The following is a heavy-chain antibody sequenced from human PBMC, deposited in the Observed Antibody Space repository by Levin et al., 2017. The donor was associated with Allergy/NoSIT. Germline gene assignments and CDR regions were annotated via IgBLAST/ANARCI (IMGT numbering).Heavy chain of an antibody. D-gene: IGHD2-8*01. Sequence: GESLKISCAASGFTFSSYGMHWVRQAPGKGLEWVAVISYDGSNKYYADSVKGRFTISRDNSKNTLYLQMNSLRAEDTAVYYCAKGVWRYCTNGVCLPVDYWGQGTLVTVSS. J-gene: IGHJ4*02. CDR3: AKGVWRYCTNGVCLPVDY. CDR1: GFTFSSYG. CDR2: ISYDGSNK. V-gene: IGHV3-30*18.